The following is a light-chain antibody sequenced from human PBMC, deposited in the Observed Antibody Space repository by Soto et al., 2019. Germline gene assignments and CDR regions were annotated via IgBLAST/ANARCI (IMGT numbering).Light chain of an antibody. CDR1: QSVTSN. CDR2: GAS. V-gene: IGKV3-15*01. J-gene: IGKJ1*01. CDR3: QQHNNWPKT. Sequence: EIVMTQSPVTLSVSPGERATLSCRASQSVTSNLAWYQQKPGQAPRPLIYGASTRATGIPARFSGSGSGTEFTLTLSSLQSEDFATYYCQQHNNWPKTFGHGTKVEIK.